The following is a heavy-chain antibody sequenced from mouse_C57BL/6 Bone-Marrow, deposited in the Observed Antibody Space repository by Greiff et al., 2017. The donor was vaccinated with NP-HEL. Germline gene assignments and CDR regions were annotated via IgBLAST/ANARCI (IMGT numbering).Heavy chain of an antibody. D-gene: IGHD2-13*01. CDR3: ARSGEEFDY. Sequence: EVQLQQSGGGLVQPGGSLSLSCAASGFTFTDYNISWVRQPPGKALEWLGFIRNKAHGYTTEYSASVKGRFPISSDNSQCIHHLQMNALRAEDSATYYCARSGEEFDYWGQGTTLTVSS. CDR2: IRNKAHGYTT. V-gene: IGHV7-3*01. CDR1: GFTFTDYN. J-gene: IGHJ2*01.